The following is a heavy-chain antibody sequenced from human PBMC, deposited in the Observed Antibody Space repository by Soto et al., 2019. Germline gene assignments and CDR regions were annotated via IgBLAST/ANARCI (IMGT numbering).Heavy chain of an antibody. D-gene: IGHD1-1*01. CDR3: ATLGTFYYGMDV. V-gene: IGHV1-69*02. J-gene: IGHJ6*02. CDR2: IIPILGIA. Sequence: QVQLVQSGAEVKKPGSSVKVSCKASGGTFSSYTISWVRQAPGQGLEWMGRIIPILGIANYAQKFQGRVTITADKSMSTAYMELSSLRSEDTAVYYCATLGTFYYGMDVWGQGTTVTVSS. CDR1: GGTFSSYT.